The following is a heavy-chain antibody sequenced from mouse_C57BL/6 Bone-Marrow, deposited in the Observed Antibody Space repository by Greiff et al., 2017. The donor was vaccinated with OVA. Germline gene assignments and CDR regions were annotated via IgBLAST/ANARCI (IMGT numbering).Heavy chain of an antibody. CDR3: ARDPHYYGGSYAWFAY. CDR1: GYTFTSYW. V-gene: IGHV1-55*01. CDR2: IYPGSGST. D-gene: IGHD1-1*01. Sequence: VQLQQPGAELVKPGASVKMSCKASGYTFTSYWITWVKQRPGQGLEWIGDIYPGSGSTNYNEKFKSKATLTVDTSSSTAYMQLSSLTSEDSAVYYCARDPHYYGGSYAWFAYWGQGTLVTVSA. J-gene: IGHJ3*01.